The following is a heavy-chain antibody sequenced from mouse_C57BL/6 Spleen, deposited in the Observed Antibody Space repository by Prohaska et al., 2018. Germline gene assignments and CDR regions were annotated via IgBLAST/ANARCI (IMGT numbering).Heavy chain of an antibody. V-gene: IGHV1-54*01. CDR2: INPGSGGT. D-gene: IGHD2-1*01. Sequence: QVQLQQSGAELVRPGTSVKVSCKASGYAFTNYLIEWVKQRPGQGLEWIGVINPGSGGTNYNEKFKGKATLTADKSSSTAYMQLSSLTSEDSAVYFCARSSYYGNYDYWGQGTTLTVSS. CDR3: ARSSYYGNYDY. J-gene: IGHJ2*01. CDR1: GYAFTNYL.